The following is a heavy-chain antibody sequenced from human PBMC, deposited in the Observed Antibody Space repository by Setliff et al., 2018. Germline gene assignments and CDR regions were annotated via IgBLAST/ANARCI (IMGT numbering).Heavy chain of an antibody. CDR2: SNHSGNT. CDR3: RLWSHNYRNDY. V-gene: IGHV4-39*07. D-gene: IGHD3-16*01. J-gene: IGHJ4*02. Sequence: SETLSLTCTVSNGSVSTTSHYWSWIRQPPGKGLEWIGESNHSGNTTNHPSLKSRLTMSVDTSKNQFSLKLTSVTAADTAVHYCRLWSHNYRNDYWGQGTLVTVSS. CDR1: NGSVSTTSHY.